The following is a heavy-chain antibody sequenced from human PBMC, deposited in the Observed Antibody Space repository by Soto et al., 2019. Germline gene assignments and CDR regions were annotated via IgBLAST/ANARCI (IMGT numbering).Heavy chain of an antibody. D-gene: IGHD6-19*01. J-gene: IGHJ6*02. CDR1: GRSFCGYY. V-gene: IGHV4-34*01. CDR3: ARGGGPYSSGWYVSRYYGMDV. Sequence: PSETLSLTCPVYGRSFCGYYWSWIRQPPGKGLEWIGEINHSGSTNYNPSLKSRVTISVDTSKNQFSLKLSSVTAADTAVYYCARGGGPYSSGWYVSRYYGMDVWGQGTTVTVSS. CDR2: INHSGST.